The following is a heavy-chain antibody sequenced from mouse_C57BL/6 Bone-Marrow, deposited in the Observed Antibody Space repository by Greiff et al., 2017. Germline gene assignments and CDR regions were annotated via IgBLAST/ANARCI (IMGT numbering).Heavy chain of an antibody. CDR3: AREGVTTVVFGY. CDR2: IYPRSGNT. Sequence: VQLQQSGAELARPGASVKLSCKASGYTFTSYGISWVKQRTGQGLEWIGEIYPRSGNTYYNEKFKGKATLTADKSSSTAYMELRNLTSEDSAVYVCAREGVTTVVFGYWYRGNTLTVTA. D-gene: IGHD1-1*01. J-gene: IGHJ2*01. V-gene: IGHV1-81*01. CDR1: GYTFTSYG.